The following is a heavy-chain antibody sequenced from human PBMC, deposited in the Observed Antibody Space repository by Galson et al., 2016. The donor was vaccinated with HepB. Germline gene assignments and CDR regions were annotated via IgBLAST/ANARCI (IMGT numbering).Heavy chain of an antibody. D-gene: IGHD2-21*02. CDR3: VKSGDWTLKNYLDD. V-gene: IGHV3-9*01. Sequence: SLRLSCAASGLTFDDYAMHWVRQVPGKGLDWVSGITWNSENVDYADSVKGRFTISRDNTKNSLFLQMNSLRSADTALYYCVKSGDWTLKNYLDDWGQGTLVTVSS. CDR1: GLTFDDYA. CDR2: ITWNSENV. J-gene: IGHJ4*02.